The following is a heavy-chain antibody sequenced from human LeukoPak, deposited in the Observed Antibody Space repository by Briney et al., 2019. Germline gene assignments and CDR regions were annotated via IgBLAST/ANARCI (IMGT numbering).Heavy chain of an antibody. Sequence: GESLKISCKGSGYSFTSYWIGWVRQMPGKGLEWMGIIYPGDSDTRYSPSFQGQVTTSADKSISTAYLQWSSLKASDTAVYYCARVTLYDFWSGYYNWFDPWGQGTLVTVFS. CDR1: GYSFTSYW. CDR3: ARVTLYDFWSGYYNWFDP. D-gene: IGHD3-3*01. V-gene: IGHV5-51*01. CDR2: IYPGDSDT. J-gene: IGHJ5*02.